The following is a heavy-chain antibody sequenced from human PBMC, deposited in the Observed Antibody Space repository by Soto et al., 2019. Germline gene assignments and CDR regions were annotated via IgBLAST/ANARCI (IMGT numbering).Heavy chain of an antibody. D-gene: IGHD1-26*01. CDR2: IDKDGIRT. Sequence: GGSLRLSCAASGFIFHNYTMHWFRQAPGKGLEYVSTIDKDGIRTYYADSVKGRFTVSRDNPKSTLYLEMRNLRLEDTAVYYCVKYSKPVGWGQGALVTVSS. CDR3: VKYSKPVG. CDR1: GFIFHNYT. V-gene: IGHV3-64D*06. J-gene: IGHJ4*02.